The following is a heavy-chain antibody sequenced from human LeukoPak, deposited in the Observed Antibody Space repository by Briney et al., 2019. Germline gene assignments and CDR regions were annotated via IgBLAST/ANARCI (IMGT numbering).Heavy chain of an antibody. D-gene: IGHD3-10*01. J-gene: IGHJ4*02. Sequence: PSETLSLTCTVSGGSISSSNYYWGWIRQPPGKGLEWIGGIYYSGSTYYNPSFKSRVSISVDTSKNQFSLKLSPVTAADTAAYYCARLTMVRSPDCWGQGTLVTVSS. CDR3: ARLTMVRSPDC. V-gene: IGHV4-39*01. CDR2: IYYSGST. CDR1: GGSISSSNYY.